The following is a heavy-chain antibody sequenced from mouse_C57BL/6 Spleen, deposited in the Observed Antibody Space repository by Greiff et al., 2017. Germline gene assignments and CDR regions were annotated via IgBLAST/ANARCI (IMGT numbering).Heavy chain of an antibody. Sequence: EVKLQESGGGLVQPGGSLSLSCAASGFTFTDYYMSWVRQPPGKALEWLGFIRNKANGYTTEYSASVKGRFTISRDNSQSILYLQMNALRAEDSATYYCARNYYGSSYGYFDVWGTGTTVTVSS. CDR2: IRNKANGYTT. CDR1: GFTFTDYY. CDR3: ARNYYGSSYGYFDV. D-gene: IGHD1-1*01. V-gene: IGHV7-3*01. J-gene: IGHJ1*03.